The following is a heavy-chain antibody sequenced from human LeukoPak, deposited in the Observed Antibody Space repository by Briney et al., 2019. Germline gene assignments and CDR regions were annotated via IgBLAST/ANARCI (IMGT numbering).Heavy chain of an antibody. CDR2: ISGSGGST. CDR3: AKVKSSGWYYFDY. D-gene: IGHD6-19*01. CDR1: GLTFSGYA. V-gene: IGHV3-23*01. Sequence: GGSLRLSCAASGLTFSGYALTWVGKAQGKGLEWVSAISGSGGSTYYADSVKGRFTISRDNSKNTLYLQMNSLRAEDTAVYYCAKVKSSGWYYFDYWGQGTLVTVSS. J-gene: IGHJ4*02.